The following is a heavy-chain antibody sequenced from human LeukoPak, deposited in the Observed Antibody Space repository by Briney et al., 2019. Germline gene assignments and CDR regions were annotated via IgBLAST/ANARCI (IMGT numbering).Heavy chain of an antibody. CDR3: ARGWEVYAPDY. D-gene: IGHD5/OR15-5a*01. CDR1: GGSISSYY. J-gene: IGHJ4*02. Sequence: PSETLSLTCTVSGGSISSYYWSWIRQPPGKGLEWIGYIYYSGSTNYNPSLKSRVTISVDTSKNQFSLKLSSVTAADTAVYYCARGWEVYAPDYWGQGTLVTVSS. CDR2: IYYSGST. V-gene: IGHV4-59*12.